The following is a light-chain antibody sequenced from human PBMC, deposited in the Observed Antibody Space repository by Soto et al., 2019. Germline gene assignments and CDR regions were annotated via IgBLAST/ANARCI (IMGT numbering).Light chain of an antibody. Sequence: DIQMTQLPSSLSASVGDKFTITCRAIQGISNSLASFRLKPGRAPESVIFASSTLQSGVPSRFSGSGSGTHFTLTITSLQPEDSATFYCQQYESYPYTFGQGTRLEI. CDR3: QQYESYPYT. CDR2: ASS. CDR1: QGISNS. J-gene: IGKJ2*01. V-gene: IGKV1-16*01.